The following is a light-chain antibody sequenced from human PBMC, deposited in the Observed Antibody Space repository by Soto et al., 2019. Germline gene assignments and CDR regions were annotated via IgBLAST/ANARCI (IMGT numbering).Light chain of an antibody. V-gene: IGKV1-27*01. J-gene: IGKJ1*01. CDR3: QKYNSDSWT. CDR1: RGIGNS. CDR2: AAS. Sequence: DIQMTQSPPSLSVSVGDRVTITCRASRGIGNSLAWYQQKPGKVPNLLIYAASTLRSGVPSRFSGSGSGTDFTLTISSLQPEDVATYYCQKYNSDSWTFVQGTKVEIK.